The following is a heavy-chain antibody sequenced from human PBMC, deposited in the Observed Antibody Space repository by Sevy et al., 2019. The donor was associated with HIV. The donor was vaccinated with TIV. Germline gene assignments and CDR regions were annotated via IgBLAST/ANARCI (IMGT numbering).Heavy chain of an antibody. J-gene: IGHJ1*01. CDR1: GYTLTELS. CDR3: ATEIAAAEYFQH. CDR2: FEPEDGET. Sequence: ASVKVSCKVSGYTLTELSMHWVRQAPGKGLEWMGGFEPEDGETIYAQKFQGRVTMTEDTSTDTAYMELGSLRSEDTAVYYCATEIAAAEYFQHWGQGTLVTVSS. D-gene: IGHD6-13*01. V-gene: IGHV1-24*01.